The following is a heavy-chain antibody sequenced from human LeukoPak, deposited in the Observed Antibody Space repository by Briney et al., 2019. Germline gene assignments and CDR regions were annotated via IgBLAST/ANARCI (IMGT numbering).Heavy chain of an antibody. CDR1: GFTFSSYS. CDR3: ARDVGGWFDP. V-gene: IGHV3-21*01. CDR2: VSSSSSYI. D-gene: IGHD1-26*01. Sequence: GGSLRLSCAASGFTFSSYSMNWVRQAPGKGLEWVSSVSSSSSYIYYADSVKGRFTISRDNAKNSLYLQMNSLGAEDTAVYYCARDVGGWFDPWGQGTLVTVSS. J-gene: IGHJ5*02.